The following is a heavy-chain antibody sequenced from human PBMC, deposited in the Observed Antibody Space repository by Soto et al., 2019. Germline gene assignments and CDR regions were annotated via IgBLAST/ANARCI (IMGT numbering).Heavy chain of an antibody. V-gene: IGHV4-59*01. CDR2: MYNTGST. D-gene: IGHD2-21*02. CDR1: GGSISRYY. CDR3: ARDLWGYCGTDCYPLDV. J-gene: IGHJ6*02. Sequence: QVQLQESGPGLVKPSETLSLTCTVSGGSISRYYWSWIRQPPGKGLEWIGYMYNTGSTVYNPSFKIRVTISVDTSKNHFSLTLNSVTAADTAVYYCARDLWGYCGTDCYPLDVWGQGTTVTVSS.